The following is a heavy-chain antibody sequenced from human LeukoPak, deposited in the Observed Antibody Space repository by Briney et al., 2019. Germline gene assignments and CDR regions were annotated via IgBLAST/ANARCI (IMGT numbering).Heavy chain of an antibody. CDR1: GGSISSYY. D-gene: IGHD6-6*01. Sequence: KPSETLSLTCTVSGGSISSYYWSWIRQPPGKGLEWIGYIYYSGSTNYNPSLKSRVTISVDTSKNQFSLKLSSVTAADTAVYYCARDPVGSSRFDYWGQGTLDTVSS. V-gene: IGHV4-59*01. J-gene: IGHJ4*02. CDR2: IYYSGST. CDR3: ARDPVGSSRFDY.